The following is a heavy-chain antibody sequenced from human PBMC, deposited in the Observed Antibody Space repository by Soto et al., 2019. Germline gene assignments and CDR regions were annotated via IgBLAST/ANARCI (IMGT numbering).Heavy chain of an antibody. V-gene: IGHV3-15*07. Sequence: PGGSLRLSCAASGFTFNNAWMNWVRQAPGKGLEWVGRIRSKADGGTTDYPAPVKDRLTISRDDSKNTLHLQMNSLKTEDTAVYYCTTEPDYSNYFEYWGQGTLVTVSS. J-gene: IGHJ4*02. D-gene: IGHD4-4*01. CDR2: IRSKADGGTT. CDR1: GFTFNNAW. CDR3: TTEPDYSNYFEY.